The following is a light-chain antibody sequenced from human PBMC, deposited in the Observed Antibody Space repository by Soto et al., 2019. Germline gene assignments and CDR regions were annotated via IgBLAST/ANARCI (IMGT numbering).Light chain of an antibody. J-gene: IGKJ3*01. CDR1: QSVSSSY. V-gene: IGKV3-20*01. CDR3: QPYGSSPFT. CDR2: GAS. Sequence: EIVLTQSPGTLSLSPGERATLSCRASQSVSSSYLAWYQQKPGQAPRLLIYGASSRAPGIPDRFSGSGSGTDFTLTISRLEPEDLAVYYCQPYGSSPFTFGPGTKVDI.